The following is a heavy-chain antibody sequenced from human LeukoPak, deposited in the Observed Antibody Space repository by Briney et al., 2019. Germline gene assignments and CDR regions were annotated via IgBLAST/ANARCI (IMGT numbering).Heavy chain of an antibody. Sequence: PSETLSLTCAVYGGSFSGYYWSWIRQPPGKGLEWIGEINHSGSTNYNPSLKSRVTISVDTSKNQFSLKLSSVTAADTAVYYCARGGLRGYSSSWSTGRRWFDPWGQGTLVTVSS. J-gene: IGHJ5*02. V-gene: IGHV4-34*01. CDR1: GGSFSGYY. CDR2: INHSGST. D-gene: IGHD6-13*01. CDR3: ARGGLRGYSSSWSTGRRWFDP.